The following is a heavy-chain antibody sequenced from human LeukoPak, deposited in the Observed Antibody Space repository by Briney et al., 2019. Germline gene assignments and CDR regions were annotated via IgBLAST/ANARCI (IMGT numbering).Heavy chain of an antibody. CDR3: ASEIQLWDFDY. CDR2: ISYDGSNK. D-gene: IGHD5-18*01. Sequence: GRSLRLSCAASGFTFSSYAMHWVRQAPGKGLEWVAVISYDGSNKYYADSVKGRFTISRDNSKNTLYLQMNSLRAEDTAVYYCASEIQLWDFDYWGQGTLVTVS. V-gene: IGHV3-30-3*01. J-gene: IGHJ4*02. CDR1: GFTFSSYA.